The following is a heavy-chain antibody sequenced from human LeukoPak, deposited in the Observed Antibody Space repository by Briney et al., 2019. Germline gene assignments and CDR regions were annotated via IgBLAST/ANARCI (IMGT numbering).Heavy chain of an antibody. V-gene: IGHV4-59*10. CDR3: ARVEYQLLSVWLDP. J-gene: IGHJ5*02. D-gene: IGHD2-2*01. Sequence: SETLSLTCAVYGGSFSGYYWSWIRQPAGKGLEWIGRIYTSGSTNYNPSLKSRVTMSVDTSKNQFSLKLSSVTAADTAVYYCARVEYQLLSVWLDPWGQGTLVTVSS. CDR2: IYTSGST. CDR1: GGSFSGYY.